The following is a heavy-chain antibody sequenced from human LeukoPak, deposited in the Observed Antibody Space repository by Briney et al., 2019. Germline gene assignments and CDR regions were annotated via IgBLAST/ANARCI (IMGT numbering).Heavy chain of an antibody. CDR1: GYTFTGYY. D-gene: IGHD1-26*01. J-gene: IGHJ4*02. V-gene: IGHV1-2*06. CDR3: ARDKAKWELTAFDY. CDR2: INPNSGGT. Sequence: VASVKVSCKASGYTFTGYYMHWVRQAPGQGLEWMGRINPNSGGTNYAQKFQGRVTMTRDTSISAAYMELSRLRSDDTAVYDCARDKAKWELTAFDYWGQGTLVTVSS.